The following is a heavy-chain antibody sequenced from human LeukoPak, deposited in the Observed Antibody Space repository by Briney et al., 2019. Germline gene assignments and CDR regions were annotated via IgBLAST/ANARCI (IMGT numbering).Heavy chain of an antibody. CDR3: ARDPLLWFGELLAEGSFFDY. D-gene: IGHD3-10*01. V-gene: IGHV1-18*01. CDR1: GYTFTSYG. CDR2: ISAHNGNT. Sequence: GASVKVSCKASGYTFTSYGISWVRQAPGQGLEWMGWISAHNGNTNYAQKLQGRVTMTTDTSTSTAYMELRSLRSDDTAVYYCARDPLLWFGELLAEGSFFDYWGQGTLVTVSS. J-gene: IGHJ4*02.